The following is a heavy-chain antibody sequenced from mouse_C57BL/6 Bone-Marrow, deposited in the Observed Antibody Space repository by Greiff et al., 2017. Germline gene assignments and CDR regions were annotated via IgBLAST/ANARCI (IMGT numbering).Heavy chain of an antibody. Sequence: EVQVVESGGDLVKPGGSLKLSCAASGFTFSSYGMSWVRQTPDKRLEWVATISSGGSYTYYPDSVKGRFTISRDKAKNTLYLQMRSLKSEDTAMYYCARLKGYFDYWGQGTTLTVSS. V-gene: IGHV5-6*01. D-gene: IGHD1-3*01. CDR3: ARLKGYFDY. J-gene: IGHJ2*01. CDR2: ISSGGSYT. CDR1: GFTFSSYG.